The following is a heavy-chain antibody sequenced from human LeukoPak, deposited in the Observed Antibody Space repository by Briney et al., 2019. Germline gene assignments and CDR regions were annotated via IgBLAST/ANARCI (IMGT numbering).Heavy chain of an antibody. V-gene: IGHV3-23*01. J-gene: IGHJ6*02. CDR1: GFTFDDYG. CDR3: AKGFSSSWVYGMDV. CDR2: ISGSGGST. D-gene: IGHD6-13*01. Sequence: GGSLRLSCAASGFTFDDYGMSWVRQAPGKGLEWVSVISGSGGSTYYADSVKGRFTISRDNSKNTLYLQMNSLRAEDTAVYYCAKGFSSSWVYGMDVWGQGTTVTVSS.